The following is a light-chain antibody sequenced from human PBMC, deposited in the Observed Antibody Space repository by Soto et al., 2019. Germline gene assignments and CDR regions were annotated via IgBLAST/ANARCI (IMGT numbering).Light chain of an antibody. Sequence: EIVLTQSPGTLSLSPGESATLSCRASQSVSSSYLAWYQQKPGQAPRLLIYGALSRATGIPDRFSGSGSGTDFTLTISRLEPEDFAVYYSQQYGSSPWTFGQGTKVEIK. CDR1: QSVSSSY. CDR2: GAL. CDR3: QQYGSSPWT. V-gene: IGKV3-20*01. J-gene: IGKJ1*01.